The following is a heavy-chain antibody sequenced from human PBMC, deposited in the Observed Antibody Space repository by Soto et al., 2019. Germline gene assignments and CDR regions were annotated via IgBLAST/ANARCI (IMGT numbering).Heavy chain of an antibody. D-gene: IGHD3-16*01. CDR3: AHRQGGHYFDY. Sequence: QITLKESGPPLVKPTQTLTLTCTFSGFSLSTSGVGVGWIRQPPGKALEWLALIYWDDDKRYSPSLKSRLTITKDTSKNQVVLTMTNMDPVDTVTYYCAHRQGGHYFDYWGQGTLVTVSS. CDR1: GFSLSTSGVG. J-gene: IGHJ4*02. V-gene: IGHV2-5*02. CDR2: IYWDDDK.